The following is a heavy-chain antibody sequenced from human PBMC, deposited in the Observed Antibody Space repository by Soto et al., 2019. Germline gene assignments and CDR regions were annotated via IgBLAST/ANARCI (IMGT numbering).Heavy chain of an antibody. J-gene: IGHJ4*02. V-gene: IGHV3-23*01. CDR1: GFTFSSYA. Sequence: EVQLLESGEGLVQPGGSLRLSCAASGFTFSSYAMSWVRQAPGKGLEWVSAISGSGGSTYYADSVKGRFTISRDNSKNTLYLQINSLRAEDTAVYYCAKDYNYAPLEWDYWGQGTLVTVSS. CDR3: AKDYNYAPLEWDY. CDR2: ISGSGGST. D-gene: IGHD3-22*01.